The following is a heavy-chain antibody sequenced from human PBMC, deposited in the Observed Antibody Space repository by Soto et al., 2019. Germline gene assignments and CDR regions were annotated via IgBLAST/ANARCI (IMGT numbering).Heavy chain of an antibody. J-gene: IGHJ4*02. Sequence: SETLSLTCAVYGGSFSGYYWSWIRQPPGKGLEWIGEINHSGSTNYNPSLKSRVTISVDTSKNQFPLKLSSVTAADTAVYYCALGEMATIVDYWGQGTLVTVS. V-gene: IGHV4-34*01. CDR3: ALGEMATIVDY. CDR2: INHSGST. D-gene: IGHD5-12*01. CDR1: GGSFSGYY.